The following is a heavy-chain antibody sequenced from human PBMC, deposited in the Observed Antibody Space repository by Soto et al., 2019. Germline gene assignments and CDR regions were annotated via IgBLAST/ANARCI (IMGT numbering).Heavy chain of an antibody. Sequence: QVQLQESDPGLVRPSQTLSLTCTVSGGSISVEHYHWTWIRQPPGKGLEWIGYIHYSGSGYYNPSLQSRLSMSVDTSKNLFSLKLAPVTAADTAVYFCVREDDGGDRDYYGLDVWGQGTTVTVSS. CDR1: GGSISVEHYH. J-gene: IGHJ6*02. V-gene: IGHV4-30-4*01. D-gene: IGHD2-21*02. CDR2: IHYSGSG. CDR3: VREDDGGDRDYYGLDV.